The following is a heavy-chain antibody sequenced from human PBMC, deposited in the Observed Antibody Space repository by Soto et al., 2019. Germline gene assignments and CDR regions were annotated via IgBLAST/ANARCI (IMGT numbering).Heavy chain of an antibody. CDR1: GVTVCSYA. J-gene: IGHJ4*02. CDR2: ISDGGDGS. D-gene: IGHD2-21*01. V-gene: IGHV3-23*01. Sequence: SLRLSCAASGVTVCSYAMAWVRKAPGKGLEWISSISDGGDGSYYAESVKVRFPLARYNPNNTLSLQINSLRADDTAVYYCAKGGIGSAPGLEYWGKGPMVTVSS. CDR3: AKGGIGSAPGLEY.